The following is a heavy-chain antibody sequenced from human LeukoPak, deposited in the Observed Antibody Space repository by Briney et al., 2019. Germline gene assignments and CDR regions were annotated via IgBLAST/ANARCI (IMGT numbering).Heavy chain of an antibody. V-gene: IGHV5-51*01. CDR1: GYSFTSYW. J-gene: IGHJ6*02. CDR3: ARRHSSSYTPYYYYGMDV. D-gene: IGHD6-13*01. CDR2: IYPGDSDT. Sequence: GESLEISCKGSGYSFTSYWIGWVRQMPGKGLEWMGIIYPGDSDTRYSPSFQGQVTISADKSISTAYLQWSSLKASDTAMYYCARRHSSSYTPYYYYGMDVWGQGTTVTVSS.